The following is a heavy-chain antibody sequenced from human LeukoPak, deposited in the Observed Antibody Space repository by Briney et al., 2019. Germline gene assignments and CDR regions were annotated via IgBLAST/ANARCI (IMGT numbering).Heavy chain of an antibody. V-gene: IGHV1-24*01. Sequence: ASVRVSCKVSGYTLTELSMHWVRQAPGKGREGMGGFDPEDDETIYAQKFQGRVTMTEDTSTDTAYMELSSLRSEDTAVYYCATDYSRKGIAVAGIDYWGQGTLVTVSS. D-gene: IGHD6-19*01. CDR3: ATDYSRKGIAVAGIDY. CDR2: FDPEDDET. CDR1: GYTLTELS. J-gene: IGHJ4*02.